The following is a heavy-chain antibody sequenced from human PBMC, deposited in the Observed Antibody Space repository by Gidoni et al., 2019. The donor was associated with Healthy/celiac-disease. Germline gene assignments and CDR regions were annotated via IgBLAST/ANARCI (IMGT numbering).Heavy chain of an antibody. Sequence: QVQLVESGGGVVQPGRSLRLSCAASGFTFSSYGMHWVRQAPGKGLEWVAVIWYDGSNKYYADSVKGRFTISRDNSKNTLYLQMNSLRAEDTAVYYCARGGTGAAYYYYGMDVWGQGTTVTVSS. J-gene: IGHJ6*02. V-gene: IGHV3-33*01. CDR2: IWYDGSNK. CDR1: GFTFSSYG. D-gene: IGHD7-27*01. CDR3: ARGGTGAAYYYYGMDV.